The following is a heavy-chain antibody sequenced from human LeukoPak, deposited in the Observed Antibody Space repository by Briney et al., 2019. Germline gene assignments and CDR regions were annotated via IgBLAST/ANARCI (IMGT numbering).Heavy chain of an antibody. CDR2: ISLNGAST. V-gene: IGHV3-64D*06. J-gene: IGHJ4*02. D-gene: IGHD2-2*01. CDR3: VKDEADIAVVQ. CDR1: GFTFSNFA. Sequence: GGSLRLSCSASGFTFSNFALHRVRQAPGKGLEYLAAISLNGASTYYADAVKGRFTISRDNSKNTLYLQMNSLRTEDTAVYYCVKDEADIAVVQWGPGTLVTVSS.